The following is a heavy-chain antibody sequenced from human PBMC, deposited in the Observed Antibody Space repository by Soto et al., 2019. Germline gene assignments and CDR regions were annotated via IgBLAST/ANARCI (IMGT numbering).Heavy chain of an antibody. CDR1: GFTFSDYS. Sequence: EVQLVESGGTLVQPGGSLRLSCETSGFTFSDYSMNWVRQFPGKGLEWVSYISGSSATIYYADSVKGRFTISRDNAKNSLFLQMTSLRDEDTAIYYCARAGLTTVLEGYFDHWGQGTLVTVSS. CDR3: ARAGLTTVLEGYFDH. J-gene: IGHJ4*02. CDR2: ISGSSATI. V-gene: IGHV3-48*02. D-gene: IGHD4-17*01.